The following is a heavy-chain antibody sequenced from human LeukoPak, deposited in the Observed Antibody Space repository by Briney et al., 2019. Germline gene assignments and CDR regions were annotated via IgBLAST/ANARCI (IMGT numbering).Heavy chain of an antibody. Sequence: GGSLRLSCAHSLFSLSRFAITWVRQTPGKGLEWVSTTRSNGATAYNADSVKGRFPISRDNSKNTLYLQMNSLRAEDTAVYCCARLQGYFGSWGQGTLATVSS. J-gene: IGHJ4*02. CDR3: ARLQGYFGS. CDR1: LFSLSRFA. CDR2: TRSNGATA. D-gene: IGHD2-15*01. V-gene: IGHV3-23*01.